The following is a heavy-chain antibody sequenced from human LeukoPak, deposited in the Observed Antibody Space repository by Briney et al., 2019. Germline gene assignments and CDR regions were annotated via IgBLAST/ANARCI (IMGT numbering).Heavy chain of an antibody. CDR3: AREGTTGTLRYFDY. J-gene: IGHJ4*02. CDR1: GYSISSGYY. Sequence: SETLSLTCTASGYSISSGYYWGWIRQPPGKGLEWIGSIYHSGSTYYNPSLKSRVTISVDRSKSQFSLKLSSVTAADTAVYYCAREGTTGTLRYFDYWGQGTLVTVSS. D-gene: IGHD1-1*01. V-gene: IGHV4-38-2*02. CDR2: IYHSGST.